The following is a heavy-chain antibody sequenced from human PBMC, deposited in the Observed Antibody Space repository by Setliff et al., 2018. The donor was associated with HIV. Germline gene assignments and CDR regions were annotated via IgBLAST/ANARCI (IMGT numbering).Heavy chain of an antibody. CDR2: IYYVGST. CDR3: AGGFWGGPLFDP. D-gene: IGHD3-3*01. V-gene: IGHV4-39*01. J-gene: IGHJ5*01. Sequence: SEILSLTCNVSGDSIRSRSFYWAWIRQSPGERPEWIGTIYYVGSTYYNPYLKSRASIFLDTSKDQFSLKLYSVTAADTAVYYCAGGFWGGPLFDPWGRGTLVTVSS. CDR1: GDSIRSRSFY.